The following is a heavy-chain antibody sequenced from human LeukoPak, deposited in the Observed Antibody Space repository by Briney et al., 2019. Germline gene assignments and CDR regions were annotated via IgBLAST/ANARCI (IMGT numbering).Heavy chain of an antibody. D-gene: IGHD3-22*01. CDR1: GLTFTNAW. J-gene: IGHJ4*02. CDR3: AASSGSGNYAYYFDY. CDR2: IKSKTDGGTA. V-gene: IGHV3-15*01. Sequence: GGSLRLSCAAAGLTFTNAWMSWVRQAPGKGLEWVGRIKSKTDGGTADYAAPVKGRFTISRDDSKDTLYLQVNSLRAEDTAVYYCAASSGSGNYAYYFDYWGQGTLVTVSP.